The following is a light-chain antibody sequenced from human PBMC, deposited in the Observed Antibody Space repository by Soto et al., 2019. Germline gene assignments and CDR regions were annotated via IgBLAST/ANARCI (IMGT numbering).Light chain of an antibody. Sequence: DIQMTQSPSSVSASVGDRVTITCRASQGISSWLAWHQQKPGKAPKLLIYAASTLQSGVPSRFSGSGSGTDFTLTISSLQPEDFATYYCQQPNSFPLTFGGGTKVEIK. CDR2: AAS. CDR3: QQPNSFPLT. CDR1: QGISSW. J-gene: IGKJ4*01. V-gene: IGKV1-12*01.